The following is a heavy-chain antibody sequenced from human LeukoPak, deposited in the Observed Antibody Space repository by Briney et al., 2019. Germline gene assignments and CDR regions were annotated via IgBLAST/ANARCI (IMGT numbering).Heavy chain of an antibody. CDR2: INSDGSST. CDR3: ARDPEEGYFDY. CDR1: GFTFSSYW. J-gene: IGHJ4*02. V-gene: IGHV3-74*01. Sequence: PGGSLRLSCAASGFTFSSYWMHWVRQAPGKRLVWVSRINSDGSSTSYADSVKGRFTISRDNAKNTLYLQMNSLRAEDTAVYYCARDPEEGYFDYWGQGTLVTVSS.